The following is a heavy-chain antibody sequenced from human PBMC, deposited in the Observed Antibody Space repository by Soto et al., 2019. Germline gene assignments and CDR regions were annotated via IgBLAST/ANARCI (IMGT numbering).Heavy chain of an antibody. CDR3: ARGKSTDAYNPLGY. J-gene: IGHJ4*02. CDR1: GFTVSNYY. CDR2: IYSAGPT. Sequence: LRLSCAASGFTVSNYYITWVRQSPGRGLHWVSVIYSAGPTYYADSVKGRFTISRDESKNSLFLQMDNLRAEDTATYYCARGKSTDAYNPLGYWGPGTLVTVSS. V-gene: IGHV3-53*01. D-gene: IGHD1-1*01.